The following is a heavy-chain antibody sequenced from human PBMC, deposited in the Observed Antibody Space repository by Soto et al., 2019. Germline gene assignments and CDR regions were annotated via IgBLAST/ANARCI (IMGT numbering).Heavy chain of an antibody. J-gene: IGHJ6*03. CDR2: IKQDGSEK. D-gene: IGHD3-3*01. CDR3: AGGFTYYDFWSGYYTRYYYYYMDV. Sequence: GGSLRLSCAASGFTFSSYWMSWVRQAPGKGLEWVANIKQDGSEKYYVDSVKGRFTISRDNAKNSLYLQMNSLRAEDTAVYYCAGGFTYYDFWSGYYTRYYYYYMDVWGKGTTVTVSS. CDR1: GFTFSSYW. V-gene: IGHV3-7*01.